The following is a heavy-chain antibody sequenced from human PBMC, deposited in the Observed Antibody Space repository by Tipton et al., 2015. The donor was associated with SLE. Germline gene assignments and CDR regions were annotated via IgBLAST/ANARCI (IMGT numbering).Heavy chain of an antibody. CDR3: ARVSGVRGAAPWGYFDY. D-gene: IGHD3-10*01. CDR2: ISSSGSTI. Sequence: SLRLSCAASGFTFSDYYMSWIRQAPGKGLEWVSYISSSGSTIYYADSVKGRFTISRDNSKNTLYLQVNSLRAEDTAVYYCARVSGVRGAAPWGYFDYWGQGTLVTVSS. CDR1: GFTFSDYY. V-gene: IGHV3-11*04. J-gene: IGHJ4*02.